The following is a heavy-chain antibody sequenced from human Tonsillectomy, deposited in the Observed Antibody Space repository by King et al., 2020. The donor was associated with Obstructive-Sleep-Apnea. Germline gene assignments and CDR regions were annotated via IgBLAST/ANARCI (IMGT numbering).Heavy chain of an antibody. V-gene: IGHV4-39*07. J-gene: IGHJ4*02. CDR1: GGSISSSSYY. Sequence: QLQESGPGLVKPSETLSLTCTVSGGSISSSSYYWGWIRQPPGKGLEWIGSIYYSGSTYYNPSLKSRVTISVDTSKNQFSLKLSSVTAADTAVYYCARDLPSGAVVDYWGQGTLVTVSS. CDR3: ARDLPSGAVVDY. CDR2: IYYSGST. D-gene: IGHD4-23*01.